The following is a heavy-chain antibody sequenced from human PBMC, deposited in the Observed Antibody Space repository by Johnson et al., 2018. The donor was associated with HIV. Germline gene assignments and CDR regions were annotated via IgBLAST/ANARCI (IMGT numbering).Heavy chain of an antibody. CDR2: ISSDGSNK. Sequence: QVQLVESGGGVVQPGRSLRLSCAASGFSFSNYAMDWVRQAPGKGLEWVAVISSDGSNKNYADSVKGRFTISRDNSKNTVYLQMNSLRAEDTAVYYCAKDLGWGLGEDAFDIWGQGTMVTVSS. D-gene: IGHD2-21*02. J-gene: IGHJ3*02. CDR3: AKDLGWGLGEDAFDI. CDR1: GFSFSNYA. V-gene: IGHV3-30*18.